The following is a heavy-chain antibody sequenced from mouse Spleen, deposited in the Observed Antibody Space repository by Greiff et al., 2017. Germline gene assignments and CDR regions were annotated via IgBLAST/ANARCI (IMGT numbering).Heavy chain of an antibody. CDR3: ALYYRYDGYYYAMDY. D-gene: IGHD2-14*01. Sequence: VQLVESGPGLVAPSQSLSITCTVSGFSLTSYAISWVRQPPGKGLEWLGVIWTGGGTNYNSALKSRLSISKDNSKSQVFLKMNSLQTDDTARYYCALYYRYDGYYYAMDYWGQGTSVTVSS. J-gene: IGHJ4*01. CDR1: GFSLTSYA. V-gene: IGHV2-9-1*01. CDR2: IWTGGGT.